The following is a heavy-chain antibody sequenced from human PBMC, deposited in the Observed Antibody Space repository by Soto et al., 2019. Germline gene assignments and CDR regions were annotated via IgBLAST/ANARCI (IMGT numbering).Heavy chain of an antibody. CDR3: ARDRVGNVRVLYYYNGMDV. CDR1: GDSVSSNSAA. CDR2: TYYRSEWYN. D-gene: IGHD3-10*02. J-gene: IGHJ6*02. Sequence: SQTLSLTCAISGDSVSSNSAAWNWIRQSPSRGLEWLGRTYYRSEWYNDYAVSVKSRITINPDTSKNQFSLQLNSVTPEDTAVYYCARDRVGNVRVLYYYNGMDVWGQGTTVTVSS. V-gene: IGHV6-1*01.